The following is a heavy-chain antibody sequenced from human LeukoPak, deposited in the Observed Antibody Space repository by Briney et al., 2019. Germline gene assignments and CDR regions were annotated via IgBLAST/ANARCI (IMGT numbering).Heavy chain of an antibody. J-gene: IGHJ5*02. CDR3: ARGPNWVVVVAATRGWFDP. CDR1: GGYLCGYY. D-gene: IGHD2-15*01. Sequence: PSETLSLTCAVYGGYLCGYYWSWIRQPPGKGLEWIGEINHSGSTNYNPSLKSRVTISVDTSKNQFSLKLSSVTAGDLAPHHSARGPNWVVVVAATRGWFDPWGQGTLVTVSS. CDR2: INHSGST. V-gene: IGHV4-34*01.